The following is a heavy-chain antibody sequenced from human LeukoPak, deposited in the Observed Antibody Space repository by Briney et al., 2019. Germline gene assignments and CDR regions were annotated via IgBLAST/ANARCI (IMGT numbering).Heavy chain of an antibody. D-gene: IGHD2-2*01. CDR3: AKGGCGSSTSCYDY. CDR1: GFTFSSYG. J-gene: IGHJ4*02. Sequence: PGGSLRLSCAASGFTFSSYGMHWVRQAPGKGLEWVSTVTGSGVSTYYAESVKGRFTISRDNSMNTVYLQMNSLRVEDTAVYYCAKGGCGSSTSCYDYWGQGTLVTVSS. V-gene: IGHV3-23*01. CDR2: VTGSGVST.